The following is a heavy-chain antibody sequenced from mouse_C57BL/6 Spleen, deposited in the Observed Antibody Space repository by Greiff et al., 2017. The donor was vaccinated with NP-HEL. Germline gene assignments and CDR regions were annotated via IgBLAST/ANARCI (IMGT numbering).Heavy chain of an antibody. CDR2: ISSGSSTI. D-gene: IGHD1-1*01. Sequence: EVQLVESGGGLVKPGGSLKLSCAASGFTFSDYGMHWVRQAPEKGLEWVAYISSGSSTIYYADTVKGRFTISRDKAKNTLFLQMTSLRSEDNAMYYCARKGSYHWYYDVWGTGTTVTVSS. CDR1: GFTFSDYG. V-gene: IGHV5-17*01. CDR3: ARKGSYHWYYDV. J-gene: IGHJ1*03.